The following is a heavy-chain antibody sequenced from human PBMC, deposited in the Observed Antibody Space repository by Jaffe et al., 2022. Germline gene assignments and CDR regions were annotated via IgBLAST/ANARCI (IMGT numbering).Heavy chain of an antibody. V-gene: IGHV4-59*01. D-gene: IGHD3-10*01. CDR1: GGSISSYY. Sequence: QVQLQESGPGLVKPSETLSLTCTVSGGSISSYYWSWIRQPPGKGLEWIGYIYYSGSTNYNPSLKSRVTISVDTSKNQFSLKLSSVTAADTAVYYCARGISYGHPQSGYYGSGSPSYYYYYMDVWGKGTTVTVSS. CDR2: IYYSGST. J-gene: IGHJ6*03. CDR3: ARGISYGHPQSGYYGSGSPSYYYYYMDV.